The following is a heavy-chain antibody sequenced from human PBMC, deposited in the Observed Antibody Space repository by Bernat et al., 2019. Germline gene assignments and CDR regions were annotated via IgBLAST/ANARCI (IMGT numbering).Heavy chain of an antibody. Sequence: EVQLLESGGGLVQPGGSLRLSCAASGFTFSSYVMSWVRQAPGKGLEWVSTISGSGGGTYYADSVKGRFTISRDNSKNTVYLQMNSLRVEDTAVYYCANPENFDYWGQGTLVTVSS. CDR1: GFTFSSYV. CDR2: ISGSGGGT. D-gene: IGHD5-24*01. CDR3: ANPENFDY. J-gene: IGHJ4*02. V-gene: IGHV3-23*01.